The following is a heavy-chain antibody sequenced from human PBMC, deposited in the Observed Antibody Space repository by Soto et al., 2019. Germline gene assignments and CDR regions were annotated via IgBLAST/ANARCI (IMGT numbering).Heavy chain of an antibody. CDR3: AKDRGPRRQGLIDPFDY. J-gene: IGHJ4*02. CDR2: ISYDGTKT. D-gene: IGHD3-10*01. CDR1: GFTFSIYA. V-gene: IGHV3-30*18. Sequence: QVQLVESGGGVVQPGRSLRVSCAASGFTFSIYAMHWVRQAPGTGLEWVAVISYDGTKTYYADSVKGRFTISRDNSKKTVYLQMNSLRDEDTAVYYCAKDRGPRRQGLIDPFDYWGQGTLVNVSP.